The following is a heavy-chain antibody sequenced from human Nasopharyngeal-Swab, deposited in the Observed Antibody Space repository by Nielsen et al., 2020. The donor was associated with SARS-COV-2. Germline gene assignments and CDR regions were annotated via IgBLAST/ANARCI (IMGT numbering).Heavy chain of an antibody. J-gene: IGHJ4*02. CDR1: GFIFDNYA. CDR2: IWGSGRGT. Sequence: GESLKISCSASGFIFDNYAMNWIRQAPGKGLEWVGIIWGSGRGTNYADSVKGRFTISRDNSKNTLFLHMNSLRVEDTAVYYCARGRRGIWSSGNDYGSGSFDNWGQGTLVTVSS. CDR3: ARGRRGIWSSGNDYGSGSFDN. V-gene: IGHV3-23*01. D-gene: IGHD3-10*01.